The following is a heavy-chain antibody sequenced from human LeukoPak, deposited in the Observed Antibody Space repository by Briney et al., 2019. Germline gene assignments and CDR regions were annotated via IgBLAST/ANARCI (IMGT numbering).Heavy chain of an antibody. V-gene: IGHV1-18*01. Sequence: ASVKVSCKASGYTFTTYGISWVRQAPGQGLEWMGWITTYNGNTNYAQKLQGRVTMTTDTSTSTAYMELRSLRSDDTAVYYCARGLCRVGTCYSDVFDIWGQGTMVTVSS. J-gene: IGHJ3*02. CDR3: ARGLCRVGTCYSDVFDI. CDR2: ITTYNGNT. CDR1: GYTFTTYG. D-gene: IGHD2-15*01.